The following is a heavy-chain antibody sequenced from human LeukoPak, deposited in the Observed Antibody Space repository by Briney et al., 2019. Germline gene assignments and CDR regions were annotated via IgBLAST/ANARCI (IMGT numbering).Heavy chain of an antibody. J-gene: IGHJ3*02. Sequence: GGSLRLFCAASGFAFSDSWMTWIRQAPGKGLEWVAFIKGDGSAKKYVDSVKSRFTISRDNAKNSLFLQMNSLRAEDTAVYYCARDRGWIQHDIWGQGTMVTVSS. V-gene: IGHV3-7*01. CDR3: ARDRGWIQHDI. D-gene: IGHD5-18*01. CDR2: IKGDGSAK. CDR1: GFAFSDSW.